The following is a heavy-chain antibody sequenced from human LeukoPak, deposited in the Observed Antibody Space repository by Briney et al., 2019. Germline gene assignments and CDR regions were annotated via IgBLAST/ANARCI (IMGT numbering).Heavy chain of an antibody. J-gene: IGHJ4*02. CDR2: ISAYNGNT. V-gene: IGHV1-18*01. CDR3: ARGFRITMVRGVTMYYFDY. CDR1: GYTFTSYG. D-gene: IGHD3-10*01. Sequence: GASVKVSCKASGYTFTSYGISWVRQAPGQGLEWMGWISAYNGNTNYAQKLQGRVTMTRNTSISTAYMELSSLRSEDTAVYYCARGFRITMVRGVTMYYFDYWGQGTLVTVSS.